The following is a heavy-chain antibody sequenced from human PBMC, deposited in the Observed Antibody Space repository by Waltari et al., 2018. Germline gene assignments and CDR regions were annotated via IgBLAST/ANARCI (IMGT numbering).Heavy chain of an antibody. CDR3: ARDAVARDSSVYFDF. V-gene: IGHV3-72*01. J-gene: IGHJ4*02. CDR1: GFTFSDHY. Sequence: EVQLVESGGGLVQPGGSLRLSCAASGFTFSDHYMDWVRQAPGKGLEWVGRIRNKANSYATEYAASVNGRFTISRDDSTNSMYLQMNSLKTEDTAVYYCARDAVARDSSVYFDFWGQGTLVTVSS. CDR2: IRNKANSYAT. D-gene: IGHD3-22*01.